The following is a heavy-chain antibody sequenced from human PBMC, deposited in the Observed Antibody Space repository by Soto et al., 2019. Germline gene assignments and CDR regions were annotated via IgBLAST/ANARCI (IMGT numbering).Heavy chain of an antibody. CDR3: ARYYSGSPTDY. D-gene: IGHD1-26*01. J-gene: IGHJ4*02. CDR1: GFTFSSYA. CDR2: ISYDGSNK. V-gene: IGHV3-30-3*01. Sequence: QVQLVESGGGVLQPGRSLRLSCAASGFTFSSYAMHWVRQAPGKGLEWVAVISYDGSNKYYADSVKGRFTISRDNSKNTLYLQMNSLRAEDTAVYYCARYYSGSPTDYWGQGTLVTVSS.